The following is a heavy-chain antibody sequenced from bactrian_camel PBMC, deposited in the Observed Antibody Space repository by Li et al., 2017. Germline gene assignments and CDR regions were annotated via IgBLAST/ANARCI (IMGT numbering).Heavy chain of an antibody. CDR2: IDSSGSA. D-gene: IGHD1*01. CDR3: AADAQVVPGSSWFCLDHTLVTEYKY. CDR1: GYVSNMKKYTAC. J-gene: IGHJ4*01. Sequence: HVQLVESGGGSVQAGGSLRLSCVTSGYVSNMKKYTACIAWSREVSGKEREGVAAIDSSGSATYTDSVKGRFTISLDNSKNTLYLQMNSLKPDDAGMYYCAADAQVVPGSSWFCLDHTLVTEYKYWGEGTQVTVS. V-gene: IGHV3S53*01.